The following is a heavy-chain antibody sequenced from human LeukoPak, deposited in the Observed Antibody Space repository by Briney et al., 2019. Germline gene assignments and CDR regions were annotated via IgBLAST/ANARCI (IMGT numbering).Heavy chain of an antibody. CDR2: IKSKTDGGTT. CDR1: GFTLRKAG. J-gene: IGHJ4*02. CDR3: TTDPFYGGNSF. V-gene: IGHV3-15*01. Sequence: GGSLRLSCAASGFTLRKAGLSGVRRAPGRGLKWFGRIKSKTDGGTTDYAAPVKGRFTISRDDSKNTLYLQMNSLKTEDTAVYYCTTDPFYGGNSFWGQGTLVTVSS. D-gene: IGHD4-23*01.